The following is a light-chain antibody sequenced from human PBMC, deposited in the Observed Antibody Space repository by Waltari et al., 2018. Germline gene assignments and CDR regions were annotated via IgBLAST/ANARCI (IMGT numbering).Light chain of an antibody. Sequence: QSALTQPASVSGSPGQSITITCTGTSGDVGRYNYVSWFQQHPGKAPKLMIYDVTKRTSVISYRLSGSKSGNTASLIISGLQADDEADYYCSSYTSDTTLIFGGGTELTVL. CDR1: SGDVGRYNY. J-gene: IGLJ2*01. CDR3: SSYTSDTTLI. V-gene: IGLV2-14*01. CDR2: DVT.